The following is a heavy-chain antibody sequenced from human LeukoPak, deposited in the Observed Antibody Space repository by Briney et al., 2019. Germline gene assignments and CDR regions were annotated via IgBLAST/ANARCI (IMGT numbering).Heavy chain of an antibody. V-gene: IGHV4-39*07. CDR1: GGSISSSTYF. Sequence: TSSETLSLTCTVSGGSISSSTYFWGWIRQPPGKGLEWIGTIYYSGSTYYNPSLKSRVTISVDSSKNQFSLRLSSVTAADTAVYYCARVTGYTIEDYFDYWGQGTLVTVSS. J-gene: IGHJ4*02. D-gene: IGHD3-9*01. CDR3: ARVTGYTIEDYFDY. CDR2: IYYSGST.